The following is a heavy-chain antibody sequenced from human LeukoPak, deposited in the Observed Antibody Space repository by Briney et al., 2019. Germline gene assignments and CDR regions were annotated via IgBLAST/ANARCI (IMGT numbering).Heavy chain of an antibody. CDR3: ARDPSDYSYYCYGMDV. Sequence: GRSLRLSCAASGFTFSSYAMHWVRQAPGKGLEWVAVISYDGSNKYYADSVKGRFTISRDNSKNTLYLQMNSLRAEDTAVYYCARDPSDYSYYCYGMDVWGQGTTVTVSS. V-gene: IGHV3-30*04. CDR1: GFTFSSYA. CDR2: ISYDGSNK. D-gene: IGHD2-15*01. J-gene: IGHJ6*02.